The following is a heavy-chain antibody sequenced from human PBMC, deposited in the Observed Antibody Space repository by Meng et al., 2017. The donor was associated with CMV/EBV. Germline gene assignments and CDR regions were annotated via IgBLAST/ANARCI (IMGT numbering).Heavy chain of an antibody. CDR1: GDTFTRQY. D-gene: IGHD6-19*01. CDR2: INPSGGST. J-gene: IGHJ4*02. V-gene: IGHV1-46*01. Sequence: QGQLVHSGSEVEEHGAAVKVHVQADGDTFTRQYRHGVRLPPGHGLEWMGIINPSGGSTSYAQKFQGRVTMTRDTCTSTVYMELSSLRSEDTAVYYCARWGPIAVAGHPVFDYWGQGTLVTVSS. CDR3: ARWGPIAVAGHPVFDY.